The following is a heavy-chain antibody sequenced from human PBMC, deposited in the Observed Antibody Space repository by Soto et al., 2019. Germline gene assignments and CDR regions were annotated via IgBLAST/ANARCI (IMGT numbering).Heavy chain of an antibody. CDR3: AADFPPYYYDSSGYYSAL. V-gene: IGHV1-58*01. CDR2: IVVGSGNT. D-gene: IGHD3-22*01. Sequence: ASVKVSCKASGFTFTSSAVQWVLQARGQRLEWIGWIVVGSGNTNYAQKFQERVTITRDMSTSTAYMELSSLRSEDTAVYYCAADFPPYYYDSSGYYSALWGQGTLVTVSS. J-gene: IGHJ4*02. CDR1: GFTFTSSA.